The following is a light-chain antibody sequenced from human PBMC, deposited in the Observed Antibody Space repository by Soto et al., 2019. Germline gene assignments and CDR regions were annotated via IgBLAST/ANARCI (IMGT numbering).Light chain of an antibody. CDR1: QIISRY. Sequence: DIQMTPSPSSLSTSVGDRVTSTCRASQIISRYLNWYQQNPGKAPKLLIYTAPTLQSSVPSRFSGSVSGTDFTLTVSSLQPEDFPTYYSRSFGQGTKLEIK. CDR2: TAP. J-gene: IGKJ2*03. V-gene: IGKV1-39*01. CDR3: RS.